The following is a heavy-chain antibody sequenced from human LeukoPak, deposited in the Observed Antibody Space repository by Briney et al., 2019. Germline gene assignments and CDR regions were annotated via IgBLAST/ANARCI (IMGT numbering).Heavy chain of an antibody. J-gene: IGHJ4*02. Sequence: GGSLRLSCAASGFTFSSYWMNWVRQAPGKGLVWVSCIASDGSSTTYADSVKGRFSISRDNAKNTLYLQMNSLRVEDTAVYYCARGRPHGNDYWGQGTLVTVSS. CDR1: GFTFSSYW. V-gene: IGHV3-74*01. CDR3: ARGRPHGNDY. D-gene: IGHD4-23*01. CDR2: IASDGSST.